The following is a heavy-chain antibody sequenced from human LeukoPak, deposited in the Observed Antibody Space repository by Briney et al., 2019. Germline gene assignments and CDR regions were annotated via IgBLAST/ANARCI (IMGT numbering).Heavy chain of an antibody. CDR1: GFTFSSYG. CDR2: ISYDGSNK. CDR3: AKDVNGMDV. Sequence: GRSLRLSCAASGFTFSSYGMHWVRQAPGKGLEWVAVISYDGSNKYYADSVKGRFTISRDNSKNTLYLQMNSLRAEDTAVYYCAKDVNGMDVWGQGTTVTVSS. J-gene: IGHJ6*02. V-gene: IGHV3-30*18.